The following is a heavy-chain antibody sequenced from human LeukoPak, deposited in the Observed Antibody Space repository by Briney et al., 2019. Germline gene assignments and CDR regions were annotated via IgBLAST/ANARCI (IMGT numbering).Heavy chain of an antibody. CDR3: AKGEIAVPELVDY. CDR2: ISYDGSNK. J-gene: IGHJ4*02. D-gene: IGHD6-19*01. Sequence: GGSLRLSCAASGFTFSSYGMHWVRQAPGKGLEWVAVISYDGSNKYYADSVKGRFTISRDNSKNTLYLQMNSLRAEDTAVYYCAKGEIAVPELVDYWGQGTLVTVSS. V-gene: IGHV3-30*18. CDR1: GFTFSSYG.